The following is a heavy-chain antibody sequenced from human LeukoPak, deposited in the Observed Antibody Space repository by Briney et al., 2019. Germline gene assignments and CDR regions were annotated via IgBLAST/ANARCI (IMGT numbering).Heavy chain of an antibody. J-gene: IGHJ3*02. V-gene: IGHV1-69*13. CDR1: AGTFTLYS. CDR3: AREPVAGTSGAFDI. Sequence: ASLRVSSTASAGTFTLYSISCVRHTPGQGLEWMGGIIPIFGTANYAQKFQGRVTITADESTSTAYMELSSLRSEDTAVYYCAREPVAGTSGAFDIWGQGTMVTVSS. CDR2: IIPIFGTA. D-gene: IGHD6-19*01.